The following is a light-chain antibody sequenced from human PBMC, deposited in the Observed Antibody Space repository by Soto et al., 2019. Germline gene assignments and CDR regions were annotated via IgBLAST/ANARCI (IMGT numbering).Light chain of an antibody. V-gene: IGLV2-14*01. CDR2: EVT. CDR3: SSYKTRSSVI. J-gene: IGLJ2*01. CDR1: SSEVGGYNY. Sequence: QSALTQPASVSGSPGQSITISCTGTSSEVGGYNYVSWYQQHPGKAPKLMIYEVTNRPSGVSNRFSGSKSGNTASLTISGLQANDEADYYCSSYKTRSSVIFGGGTKLTVL.